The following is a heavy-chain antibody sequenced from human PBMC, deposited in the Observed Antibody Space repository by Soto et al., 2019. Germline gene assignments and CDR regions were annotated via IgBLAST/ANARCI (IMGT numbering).Heavy chain of an antibody. V-gene: IGHV3-33*01. D-gene: IGHD6-19*01. CDR3: ARQLGTWLVPTMAFDY. J-gene: IGHJ4*02. CDR1: GFTFSSYG. CDR2: IWYDGSNK. Sequence: GGSLRLSCAASGFTFSSYGMHWVRQAPGKGLEWVAVIWYDGSNKYYADSVKGRFTISRDNSKNTLYLQMNSLRAEDTAVYYCARQLGTWLVPTMAFDYWGQGTLVTVSS.